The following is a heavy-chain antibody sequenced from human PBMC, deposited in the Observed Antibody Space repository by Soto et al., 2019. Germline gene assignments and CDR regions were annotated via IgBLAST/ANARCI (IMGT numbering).Heavy chain of an antibody. J-gene: IGHJ6*02. CDR3: TTDIYAVLRFLEWLLEPPYYGMDV. V-gene: IGHV3-15*07. CDR1: GFTFSNAW. Sequence: GGSLRLSCAASGFTFSNAWMNWVRQAPGKGLEWVGRIKSKTDGGTTDYAAPVKGRFTISRDDSKNTLYLQMNSLKTEDTAVYYCTTDIYAVLRFLEWLLEPPYYGMDVWGQGTTVTVSS. CDR2: IKSKTDGGTT. D-gene: IGHD3-3*01.